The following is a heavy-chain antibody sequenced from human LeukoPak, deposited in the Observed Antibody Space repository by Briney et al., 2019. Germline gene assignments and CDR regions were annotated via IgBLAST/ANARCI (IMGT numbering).Heavy chain of an antibody. CDR3: AKDRADILTGPWGY. CDR2: ISGGGGST. CDR1: GFTFSSYA. J-gene: IGHJ4*02. V-gene: IGHV3-23*01. D-gene: IGHD3-9*01. Sequence: GGSLRLSCAASGFTFSSYAMSWVRQAPGKGLEWVSAISGGGGSTYYADSVKGRFTISRDNSKNPLYLQMNSLRAEDTAVYYCAKDRADILTGPWGYWGREPWSASPQ.